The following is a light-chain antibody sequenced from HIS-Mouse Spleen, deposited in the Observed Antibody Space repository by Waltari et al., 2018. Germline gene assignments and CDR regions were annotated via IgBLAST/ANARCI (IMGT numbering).Light chain of an antibody. Sequence: SYELTQPPSVSVSPGQPARITCSGDAVPTKYRHWYQQKSGQAPVLVSYEDSKRPSGGPERFSGSSSGTMATLTISGAQVEDEADYYCYSTDSSGNHRVFGGGTKLTVL. J-gene: IGLJ2*01. CDR2: EDS. CDR1: AVPTKY. V-gene: IGLV3-10*01. CDR3: YSTDSSGNHRV.